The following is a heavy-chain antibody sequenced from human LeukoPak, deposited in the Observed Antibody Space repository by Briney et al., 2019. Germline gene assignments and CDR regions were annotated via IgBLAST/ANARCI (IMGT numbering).Heavy chain of an antibody. CDR2: MHTNSGNT. V-gene: IGHV1-8*01. Sequence: GASVKVSCKASGYTFTSYDINWVQQATGQGLEWMGWMHTNSGNTGYAQKFQGGVTMTRNTSISTAYMELSSLISEDTCVYYCARGRGGDTYYDFWSGDYFDYWGQGTLVTVSS. J-gene: IGHJ4*02. CDR1: GYTFTSYD. D-gene: IGHD3-3*01. CDR3: ARGRGGDTYYDFWSGDYFDY.